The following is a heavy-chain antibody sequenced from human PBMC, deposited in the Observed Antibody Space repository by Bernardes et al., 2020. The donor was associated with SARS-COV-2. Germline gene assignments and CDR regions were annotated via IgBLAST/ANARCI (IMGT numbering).Heavy chain of an antibody. CDR3: VRRFCAVSSSCGNFYGMGV. V-gene: IGHV3-33*01. Sequence: GGSLRLSCEAFGFLSNTYGMHWVRLALGTGLEWVAAIWYDGSSKYYADSVKGRFTISRDNSKNTLYLQMNSLRVEGTAVYYCVRRFCAVSSSCGNFYGMGVWGQGTTVTVSS. CDR2: IWYDGSSK. D-gene: IGHD2-15*01. J-gene: IGHJ6*02. CDR1: GFLSNTYG.